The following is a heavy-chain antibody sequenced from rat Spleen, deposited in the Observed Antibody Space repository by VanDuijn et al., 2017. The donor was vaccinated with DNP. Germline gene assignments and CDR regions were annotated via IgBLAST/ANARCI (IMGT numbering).Heavy chain of an antibody. CDR1: GPNFSDYW. V-gene: IGHV4-2*01. J-gene: IGHJ3*01. Sequence: EVKLVESGGVLVQPGRSLKLSCAASGPNFSDYWMGWVRQAPGKGLEWMGEIKQDSTIINHNPSLRDRFTISRDNAQNSLYLQMNNLGSEDTAIYYCVTRGTGSDNWFAHWGQGTLVTVSS. CDR3: VTRGTGSDNWFAH. CDR2: IKQDSTII. D-gene: IGHD5-1*01.